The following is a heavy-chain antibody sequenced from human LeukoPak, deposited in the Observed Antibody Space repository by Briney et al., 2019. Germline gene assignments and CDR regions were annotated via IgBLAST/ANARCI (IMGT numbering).Heavy chain of an antibody. J-gene: IGHJ4*02. CDR3: ARGRIQLWSYYFDY. CDR1: GFTFRNYW. D-gene: IGHD5-18*01. V-gene: IGHV4-34*01. CDR2: INHSGST. Sequence: GSLRLSCAASGFTFRNYWMSWIRQPPGKGLEWIGEINHSGSTNYNPSLKSRVTISVDTSKNQFSLKLSSVTAADTAVYYCARGRIQLWSYYFDYWGQGTLVTVSS.